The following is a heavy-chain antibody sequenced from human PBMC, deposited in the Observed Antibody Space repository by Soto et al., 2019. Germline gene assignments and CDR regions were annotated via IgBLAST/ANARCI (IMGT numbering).Heavy chain of an antibody. CDR2: IYYSGYT. CDR1: GGSITSYY. V-gene: IGHV4-59*08. J-gene: IGHJ5*02. Sequence: SETLSLTCTVSGGSITSYYWNWIRQSPGKGLEWIGHIYYSGYTNYNPSLKSRVTISVDTSKTQFSLKLSSVTAADTAVYYCARGVVVVPAAIVIGGWFDPWGQGTLVTVSS. D-gene: IGHD2-2*01. CDR3: ARGVVVVPAAIVIGGWFDP.